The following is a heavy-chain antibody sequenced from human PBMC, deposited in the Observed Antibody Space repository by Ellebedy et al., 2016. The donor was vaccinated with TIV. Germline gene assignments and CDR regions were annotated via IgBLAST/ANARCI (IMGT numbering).Heavy chain of an antibody. CDR3: ARVRPCIAVAGTGRWFDP. J-gene: IGHJ5*02. V-gene: IGHV1-3*01. Sequence: AASVKVSCKASGYTFTSYAMHWVRQAPGQRLHWMGWHNAGNGNTKHSQKFQGRVTITRETYACTAYMELSSLRSENTAVYYCARVRPCIAVAGTGRWFDPWGQGTLVTVSS. CDR1: GYTFTSYA. D-gene: IGHD6-19*01. CDR2: HNAGNGNT.